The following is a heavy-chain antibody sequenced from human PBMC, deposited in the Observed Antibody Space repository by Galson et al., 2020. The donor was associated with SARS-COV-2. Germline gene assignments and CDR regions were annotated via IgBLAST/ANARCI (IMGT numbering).Heavy chain of an antibody. J-gene: IGHJ5*02. V-gene: IGHV4-38-2*02. CDR3: ARDASYYYDSSGLNWFDP. CDR2: IYHSGST. D-gene: IGHD3-22*01. CDR1: GYSISSGYY. Sequence: SQTLSLTCTVSGYSISSGYYWGWIRQPPGKGLEWIGSIYHSGSTYYNPSLKSRVTISVDTSKNQFSLKLSSVTAADTAVYYCARDASYYYDSSGLNWFDPWGQGTLVTVSS.